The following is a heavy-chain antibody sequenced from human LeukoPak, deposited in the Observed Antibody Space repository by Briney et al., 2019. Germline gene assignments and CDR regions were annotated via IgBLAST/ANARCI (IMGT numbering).Heavy chain of an antibody. D-gene: IGHD6-6*01. J-gene: IGHJ4*02. CDR2: ISTYNANT. Sequence: ASVKVSCKAFGYTITGYYIHWVRQAPGQGLEWMGWISTYNANTKYAQKLQGRVTMTTDTSTSTAYMELRSLRSDDTAMYYCARDPEDSSSDHFNPPLAYWGQGTLVTVSS. V-gene: IGHV1-18*04. CDR1: GYTITGYY. CDR3: ARDPEDSSSDHFNPPLAY.